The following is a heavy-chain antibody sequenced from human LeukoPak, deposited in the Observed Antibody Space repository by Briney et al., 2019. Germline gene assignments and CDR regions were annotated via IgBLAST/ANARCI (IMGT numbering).Heavy chain of an antibody. J-gene: IGHJ4*02. CDR3: ARRAYSTAYWKHFDS. CDR2: IYTSGST. V-gene: IGHV4-4*07. D-gene: IGHD1-1*01. CDR1: GGSISSYY. Sequence: SETLSLTCTVSGGSISSYYWSWIRQPAGKGLEWIGRIYTSGSTTYNPSLKSRVTMSVDTSKNQFSLKLNSVTAADTAVYFCARRAYSTAYWKHFDSWGQGTLVTVSS.